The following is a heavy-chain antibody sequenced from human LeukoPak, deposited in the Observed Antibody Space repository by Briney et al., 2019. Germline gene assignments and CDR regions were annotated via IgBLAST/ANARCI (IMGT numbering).Heavy chain of an antibody. V-gene: IGHV3-30-3*01. CDR1: GFTFSSYA. J-gene: IGHJ4*02. Sequence: GGSLRLSCAAPGFTFSSYAMSWVRQAPGKGLEWVAVISYDGSNKYYADSVKGRFTISRDNSKNTLYLQMNSLRAEDTAVYYCARAYGSGSYYTFWGQGTLVTVSS. CDR2: ISYDGSNK. CDR3: ARAYGSGSYYTF. D-gene: IGHD3-10*01.